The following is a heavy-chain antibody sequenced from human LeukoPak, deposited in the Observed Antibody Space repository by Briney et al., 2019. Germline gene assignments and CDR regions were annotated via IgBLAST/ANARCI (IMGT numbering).Heavy chain of an antibody. V-gene: IGHV3-23*01. Sequence: GGSLRLSCATSGFTFSRYAMTWVRQAPGKGLEWVSIISDSGGSPYYADSVKGRFTISRDNSKNTLYLQMNSLRAEDTAIYYCASSGSYYFPFDYWGQGTLVTASS. CDR2: ISDSGGSP. D-gene: IGHD3-10*01. CDR3: ASSGSYYFPFDY. CDR1: GFTFSRYA. J-gene: IGHJ4*02.